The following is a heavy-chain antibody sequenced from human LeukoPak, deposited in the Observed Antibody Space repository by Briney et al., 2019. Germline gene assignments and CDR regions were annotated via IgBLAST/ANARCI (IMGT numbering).Heavy chain of an antibody. CDR1: GYTFTSYA. CDR2: SNAGDGNT. D-gene: IGHD2-2*01. CDR3: ARGFPIVVVPAANNWFDP. J-gene: IGHJ5*02. V-gene: IGHV1-3*02. Sequence: ASVKVSCKASGYTFTSYAMHWVRQAPGQRVEWMTWSNAGDGNTKYSQEFQGRVTITRDTSASTAYMELSSLRSEDTAVYYCARGFPIVVVPAANNWFDPWGQGTLVTVSS.